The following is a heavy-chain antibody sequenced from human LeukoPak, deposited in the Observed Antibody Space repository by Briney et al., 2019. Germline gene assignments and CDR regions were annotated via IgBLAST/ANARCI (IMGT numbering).Heavy chain of an antibody. CDR3: ARLGGYYDPPGY. CDR1: GGSISSSTYY. Sequence: SETLSLTCTVSGGSISSSTYYWAWIRQPPGKGLEWIATTHHSGSTYYKPSLRSGVTISVDTSRNQFSLKLSSVTVADTAVYYCARLGGYYDPPGYWGQGTLVTVSS. V-gene: IGHV4-39*01. J-gene: IGHJ4*02. CDR2: THHSGST. D-gene: IGHD3-22*01.